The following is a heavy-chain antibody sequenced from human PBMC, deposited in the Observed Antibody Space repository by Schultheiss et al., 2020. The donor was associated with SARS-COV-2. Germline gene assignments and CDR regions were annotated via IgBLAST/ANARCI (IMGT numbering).Heavy chain of an antibody. D-gene: IGHD2-21*02. CDR3: ARDLFLVTSDSGVGY. V-gene: IGHV3-21*01. J-gene: IGHJ4*02. CDR2: IKSSTGFV. Sequence: GGSLRLSCSASGFDITRYTMNWVRQGPGKRLEWLSSIKSSTGFVDYADSVEYADSVKGRFTISRDDAKNAVHLQMNSLRVGDTALYYCARDLFLVTSDSGVGYWGRGTLVTVSS. CDR1: GFDITRYT.